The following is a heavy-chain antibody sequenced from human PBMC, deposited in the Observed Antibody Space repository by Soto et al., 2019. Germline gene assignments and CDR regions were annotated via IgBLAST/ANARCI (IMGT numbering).Heavy chain of an antibody. D-gene: IGHD3-3*01. Sequence: SETLSLTCTVSGGSISSSGFSWSWIRQPPGKGLEWIGYIYHTGSTYYSPSLKSRLTMSVDTSKNQFSLKLTSVTAADTAVYYCARRDDFWSGYSIDYWGLGTLVTVPS. CDR2: IYHTGST. CDR1: GGSISSSGFS. J-gene: IGHJ4*02. CDR3: ARRDDFWSGYSIDY. V-gene: IGHV4-30-2*01.